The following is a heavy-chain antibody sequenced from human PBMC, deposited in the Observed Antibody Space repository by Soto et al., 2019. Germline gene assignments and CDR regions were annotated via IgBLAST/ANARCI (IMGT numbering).Heavy chain of an antibody. V-gene: IGHV1-69*02. CDR3: ARARGGYDSHFDY. J-gene: IGHJ4*02. D-gene: IGHD5-12*01. CDR1: GGTFSSYT. CDR2: IIPILGIA. Sequence: SVKVSCKASGGTFSSYTISWVRQAPGQGLEWMGRIIPILGIANYAQKFQGRVTITADKSTSTAYMELSSLRSEDTAVYYCARARGGYDSHFDYWGQGTLVTVSS.